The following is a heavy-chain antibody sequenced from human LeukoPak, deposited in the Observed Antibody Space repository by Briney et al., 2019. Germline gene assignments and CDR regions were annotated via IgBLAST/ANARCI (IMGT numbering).Heavy chain of an antibody. CDR3: ARSPYGSGSYYANGGEFDP. CDR2: IYYSGST. Sequence: SETLSLTCTVSGGSISSSSYYWGWIRQPPGKGLEWIGSIYYSGSTYYNPSLKSRVTISVDTSKNQFSLKLSSVAAADTAVYYCARSPYGSGSYYANGGEFDPWGRGTLVTVSS. CDR1: GGSISSSSYY. V-gene: IGHV4-39*01. D-gene: IGHD3-10*01. J-gene: IGHJ5*02.